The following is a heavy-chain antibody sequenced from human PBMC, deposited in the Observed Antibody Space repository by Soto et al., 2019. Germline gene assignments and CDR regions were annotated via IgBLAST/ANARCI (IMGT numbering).Heavy chain of an antibody. CDR2: IFSNDEE. V-gene: IGHV2-26*01. J-gene: IGHJ4*02. Sequence: QVTLKESGPVLVKPTETLTLTCTVSGFSLSNVRMGVSWIRQPPGKALEWLAHIFSNDEESYSTSLKSRLTISKDTSRGQVVLTMTNLDPVDTATYFCARTTITSFLFDYWGQGPLVTVSS. D-gene: IGHD5-12*01. CDR3: ARTTITSFLFDY. CDR1: GFSLSNVRMG.